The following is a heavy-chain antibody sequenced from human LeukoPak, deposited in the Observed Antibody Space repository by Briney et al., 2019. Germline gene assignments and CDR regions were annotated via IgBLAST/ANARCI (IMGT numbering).Heavy chain of an antibody. CDR1: GFTFSSYA. Sequence: GGSLRLSCAASGFTFSSYAMSWVRQAPGKGLEWVSVISGSGGSTYYADSVKGRFTISRGNSKNTLYLQMNSLRADDTAVYYCAKGTCTNGVCYIDYWGQGTLVTVSS. D-gene: IGHD2-8*01. CDR3: AKGTCTNGVCYIDY. CDR2: ISGSGGST. J-gene: IGHJ4*02. V-gene: IGHV3-23*01.